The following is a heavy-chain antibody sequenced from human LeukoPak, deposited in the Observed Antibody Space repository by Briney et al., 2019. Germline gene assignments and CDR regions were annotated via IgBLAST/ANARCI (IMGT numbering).Heavy chain of an antibody. V-gene: IGHV4-38-2*02. CDR3: ARERDSSGGSCITRDAVDI. Sequence: SGTLSLTCTVSGYSISSGYYWGWIRQPPGKGLVWIGSIYHSGSTFYTPSLKSRVTISVDTSKNQLSLKLNCVTAADTAVYFCARERDSSGGSCITRDAVDIGGQGTMDTVSS. D-gene: IGHD2-15*01. J-gene: IGHJ3*02. CDR1: GYSISSGYY. CDR2: IYHSGST.